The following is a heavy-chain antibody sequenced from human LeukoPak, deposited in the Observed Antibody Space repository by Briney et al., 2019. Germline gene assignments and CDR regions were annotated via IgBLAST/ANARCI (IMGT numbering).Heavy chain of an antibody. CDR2: IYYSGCT. V-gene: IGHV4-59*01. D-gene: IGHD5-12*01. CDR1: GGSISSYY. Sequence: SETLSLTCTVSGGSISSYYWTWIRQPPGKGLEWIGYIYYSGCTNYNPSLKSRVTISVDTSKNQFSLRLSSVTAADTAVYYCARDKFGGYGSNYYNYGMDVWGQGTTVTVSS. CDR3: ARDKFGGYGSNYYNYGMDV. J-gene: IGHJ6*02.